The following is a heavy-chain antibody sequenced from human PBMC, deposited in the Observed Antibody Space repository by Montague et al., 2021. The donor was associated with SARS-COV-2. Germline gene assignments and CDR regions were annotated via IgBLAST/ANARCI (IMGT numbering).Heavy chain of an antibody. V-gene: IGHV4-59*01. Sequence: SETLSLTCTVSNGSINSYYWSWVRQPPGKRLEWIGYIYYRGSTNYNPPLESRVTMSIGTSKNQFSLKLRSVTAADTAVYFCAREGLHNWFDPWGQGTLVIVSS. CDR1: NGSINSYY. CDR3: AREGLHNWFDP. CDR2: IYYRGST. J-gene: IGHJ5*02.